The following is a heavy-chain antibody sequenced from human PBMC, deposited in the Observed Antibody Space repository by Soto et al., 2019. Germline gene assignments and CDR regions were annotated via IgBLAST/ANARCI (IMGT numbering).Heavy chain of an antibody. Sequence: ASVKVSCKASSYIFTTYGISWVRQAPGQGLEWMGWISAYNGDTDYAQKLQGRVTMTTDTSTSTAYMELRSLTSDDTAVYYCARTEIAVPSFPDYWGQGTLVTVSS. CDR3: ARTEIAVPSFPDY. CDR2: ISAYNGDT. J-gene: IGHJ4*02. V-gene: IGHV1-18*01. D-gene: IGHD6-19*01. CDR1: SYIFTTYG.